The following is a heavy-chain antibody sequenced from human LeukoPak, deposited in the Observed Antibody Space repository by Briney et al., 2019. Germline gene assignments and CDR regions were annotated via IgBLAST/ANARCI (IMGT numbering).Heavy chain of an antibody. V-gene: IGHV4-39*07. CDR3: ARDFYDFWSGAIFFDY. CDR1: GGSISSSSYY. D-gene: IGHD3-3*01. CDR2: INHSGST. Sequence: SETLSLTCTVSGGSISSSSYYWGWVRQPPGKGLEWIGEINHSGSTNYNPSLKSRVTISVDTSKNQFSLKLSSVTAADTAVYYCARDFYDFWSGAIFFDYWGQGTLVTVSS. J-gene: IGHJ4*02.